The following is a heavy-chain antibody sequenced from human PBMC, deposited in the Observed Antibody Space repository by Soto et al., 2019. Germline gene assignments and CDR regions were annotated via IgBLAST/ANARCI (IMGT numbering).Heavy chain of an antibody. J-gene: IGHJ4*02. CDR2: ISYDGSNK. V-gene: IGHV3-30-3*01. Sequence: QVQLVESGGGVVQPGRSLRLSCAASGFTFSSYAMHWVRQAPGKGLEWVAVISYDGSNKYYADSVKGRFTISRDNSKNTLDLQMNSLRAEDTAVYYCARGSSGWYYWGQGTLVTVSS. D-gene: IGHD6-19*01. CDR1: GFTFSSYA. CDR3: ARGSSGWYY.